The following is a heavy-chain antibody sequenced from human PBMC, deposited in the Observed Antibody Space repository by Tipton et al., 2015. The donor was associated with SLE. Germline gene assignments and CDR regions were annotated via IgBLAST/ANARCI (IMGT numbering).Heavy chain of an antibody. J-gene: IGHJ4*02. V-gene: IGHV4-31*03. Sequence: RSLRLSCTVSGGSISSGGYYWSWIRQHPGKGLEWIGYIYYSGSTYYNPSLKSRFTISVDTSKNQFSLKLSSVTAADTAVYYCASHSTHYCSSTSCYFDYWGQGTLVTVSS. CDR3: ASHSTHYCSSTSCYFDY. CDR2: IYYSGST. D-gene: IGHD2-2*01. CDR1: GGSISSGGYY.